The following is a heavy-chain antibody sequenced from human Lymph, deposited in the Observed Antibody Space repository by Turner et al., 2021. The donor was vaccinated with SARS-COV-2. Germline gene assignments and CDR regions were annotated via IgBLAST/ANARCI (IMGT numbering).Heavy chain of an antibody. D-gene: IGHD2-21*02. CDR1: GGSMNSKY. Sequence: QLQLQESGPRLAKPSETLSLTCTVSGGSMNSKYWSWIWQPPGKRLEWIGYIYYRGGTNYNPTLKSRVTMTVDTTKDQFSLKLTSVTAADTDIYSCAKETVNNWVDPWGQGILVTVSS. CDR3: AKETVNNWVDP. CDR2: IYYRGGT. J-gene: IGHJ5*02. V-gene: IGHV4-59*01.